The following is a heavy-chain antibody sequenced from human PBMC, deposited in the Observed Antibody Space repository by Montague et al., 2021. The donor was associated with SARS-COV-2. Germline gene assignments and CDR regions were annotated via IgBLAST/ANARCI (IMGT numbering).Heavy chain of an antibody. CDR1: NGSFTGYF. V-gene: IGHV4-34*01. D-gene: IGHD3-10*01. CDR3: ARSVVSESFYGSGSFLDF. CDR2: INHSGDS. J-gene: IGHJ4*02. Sequence: SETLSLTCAVYNGSFTGYFWSWVRQPPGKGLEWIGEINHSGDSNYSPSLKSRVSISLDMSTNQFSLELTSVTAADTAVYFCARSVVSESFYGSGSFLDFWGQGTLVTVSS.